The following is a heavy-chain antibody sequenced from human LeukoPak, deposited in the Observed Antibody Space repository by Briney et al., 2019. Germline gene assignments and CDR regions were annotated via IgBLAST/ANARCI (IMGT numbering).Heavy chain of an antibody. J-gene: IGHJ4*02. Sequence: ASVNVSCKAYGYTFTSYDINWERQATGQGLEWMGWMNPNSGNTGYAQKSQGRVTMTRNTSISTAYMALSSLRSEDTAVYYCARAGGYGDYGAASYWGQGTLVTVSS. D-gene: IGHD4-17*01. CDR3: ARAGGYGDYGAASY. CDR2: MNPNSGNT. V-gene: IGHV1-8*01. CDR1: GYTFTSYD.